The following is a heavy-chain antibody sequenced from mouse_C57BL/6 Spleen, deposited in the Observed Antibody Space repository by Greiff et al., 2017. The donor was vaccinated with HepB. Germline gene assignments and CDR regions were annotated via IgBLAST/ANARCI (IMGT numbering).Heavy chain of an antibody. V-gene: IGHV1-52*01. CDR1: GYTFTSYW. J-gene: IGHJ2*01. Sequence: QVQLQQPGAELLRPGSSVKLSCKASGYTFTSYWMHWVKQRPIQGLEWIGNIDPSDSETHYNQKFKDKATLTVDKSSSTAYMQLSSLTSEDSAVYYCARGSYYSNHEGFDYWGQGTTLTVSS. D-gene: IGHD2-5*01. CDR3: ARGSYYSNHEGFDY. CDR2: IDPSDSET.